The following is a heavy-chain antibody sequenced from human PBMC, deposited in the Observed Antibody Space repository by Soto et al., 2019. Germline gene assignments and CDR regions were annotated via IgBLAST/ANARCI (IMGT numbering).Heavy chain of an antibody. J-gene: IGHJ3*02. CDR1: GGTFSPYI. V-gene: IGHV1-69*08. CDR2: ILPILGIA. CDR3: AREDYYGSGSYYNKDAFAI. D-gene: IGHD3-10*01. Sequence: QAQLVQSGAEVKKPGSSVKVSRKASGGTFSPYIISWVRKAPGQGLEWMGRILPILGIANYAQNFQGRVTITADKSTSTVYMEFSSLRSEDTAVYYCAREDYYGSGSYYNKDAFAIWGQGTMVTVSS.